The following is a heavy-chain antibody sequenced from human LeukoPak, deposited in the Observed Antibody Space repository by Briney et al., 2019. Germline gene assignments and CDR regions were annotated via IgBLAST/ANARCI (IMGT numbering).Heavy chain of an antibody. CDR2: ISSSSSNM. D-gene: IGHD1-7*01. CDR1: GFTFSSDS. J-gene: IGHJ4*02. Sequence: PGGSLRLSCAASGFTFSSDSMNWVRQAPGKGLEWVSYISSSSSNMYYADAVKGRFTISRDNAKNSLYLQMNSLRDEDTALYYCAREMGTTSDYWGQGTLVTVSS. CDR3: AREMGTTSDY. V-gene: IGHV3-48*02.